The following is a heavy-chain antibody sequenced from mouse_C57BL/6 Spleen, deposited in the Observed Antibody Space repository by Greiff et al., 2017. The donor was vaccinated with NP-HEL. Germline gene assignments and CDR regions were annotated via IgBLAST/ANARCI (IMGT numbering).Heavy chain of an antibody. CDR2: INPSNGGT. CDR1: GYTFTSYW. V-gene: IGHV1-53*01. J-gene: IGHJ3*01. CDR3: ARGHYGNYPLFAY. D-gene: IGHD2-1*01. Sequence: QVQLQQPGTELVKPGASVKLSCKASGYTFTSYWMHWVKQRPGQGLEWIGNINPSNGGTNYNEKFKSKATLTVDKSSSTAYLQLSSLTSEDSAVYYCARGHYGNYPLFAYWGQGTLVTVSA.